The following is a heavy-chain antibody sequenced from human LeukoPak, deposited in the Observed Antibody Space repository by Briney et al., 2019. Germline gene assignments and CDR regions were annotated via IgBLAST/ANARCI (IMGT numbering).Heavy chain of an antibody. Sequence: PSETLSLTCTVSGGSISSYYWSWVRQPPGKGLEWIGNIYYSGDSYYNPSLKSRVTISVDTSKNQFSLKLSSVTAADTVVYYCARGRGDYRFDYWGQGTLVTVSS. V-gene: IGHV4-59*12. CDR2: IYYSGDS. D-gene: IGHD4-17*01. CDR1: GGSISSYY. J-gene: IGHJ4*02. CDR3: ARGRGDYRFDY.